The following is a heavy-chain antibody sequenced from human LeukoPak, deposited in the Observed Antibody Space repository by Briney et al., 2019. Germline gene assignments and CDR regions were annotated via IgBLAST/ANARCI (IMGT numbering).Heavy chain of an antibody. CDR3: AASRY. J-gene: IGHJ4*02. Sequence: GASVKVSCKASGYSFTSYYMHWVRQAPGQGLEWMGLINPSGSSTTYAQKFQGRVTMTRDMFTSTDYMGLTSLTSDDTAVYYCAASRYWGQGTLVIVSS. V-gene: IGHV1-46*01. CDR2: INPSGSST. CDR1: GYSFTSYY.